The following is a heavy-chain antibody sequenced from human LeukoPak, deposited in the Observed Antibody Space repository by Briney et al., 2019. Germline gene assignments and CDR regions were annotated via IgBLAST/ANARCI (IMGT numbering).Heavy chain of an antibody. J-gene: IGHJ6*03. Sequence: SETLSLTCTVSGGSISSYYWSWIRQPPGKGLEWIGYIHYSGSTNYNPSLKSRVSISVDTSKNQFSLKLSSVTAADTAVFYCASKSSIAAPASRYYYYYYMDVWGKGTTVTVSS. V-gene: IGHV4-59*01. CDR3: ASKSSIAAPASRYYYYYYMDV. D-gene: IGHD6-6*01. CDR2: IHYSGST. CDR1: GGSISSYY.